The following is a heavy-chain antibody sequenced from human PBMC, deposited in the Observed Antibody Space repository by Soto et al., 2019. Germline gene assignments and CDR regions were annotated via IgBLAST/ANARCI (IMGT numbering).Heavy chain of an antibody. CDR1: GGSISNYY. J-gene: IGHJ4*02. CDR3: ARRYGYSFDY. D-gene: IGHD1-1*01. Sequence: QVQLQESGPGLEKPAETLSLTSTVSGGSISNYYWSWIRQPAGKGLEWIGYIYYSGSTNYNPSLKRRVTISVDTSKNQFSLKLSSVTAADTAVYYCARRYGYSFDYWGQGTLVTVSS. CDR2: IYYSGST. V-gene: IGHV4-59*08.